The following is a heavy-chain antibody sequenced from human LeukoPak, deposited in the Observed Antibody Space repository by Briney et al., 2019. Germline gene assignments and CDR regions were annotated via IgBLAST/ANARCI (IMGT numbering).Heavy chain of an antibody. J-gene: IGHJ6*03. Sequence: SETLSLTCTVSGGSISSGDYYWSWIRQPPGKGLEWIGYIYYSGSTYYNPSLKSRVTISVDTSKNQFSLKLSSVTAADTAVYYCARVNIVVVPAAPYYYYYMDVWGKGTTVTVSS. CDR1: GGSISSGDYY. CDR2: IYYSGST. CDR3: ARVNIVVVPAAPYYYYYMDV. V-gene: IGHV4-30-4*08. D-gene: IGHD2-2*01.